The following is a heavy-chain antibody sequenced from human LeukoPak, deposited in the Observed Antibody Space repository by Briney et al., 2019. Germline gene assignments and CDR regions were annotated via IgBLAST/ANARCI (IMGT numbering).Heavy chain of an antibody. Sequence: GGSLRLSCAASGFTVSSNYMSWVRQAPGKGLEWVSVIYSGGSTYYADSVKGRFTISRDNSKNTLYLQMNSLRAEDTAVYYCARDLGAIFPAFDIWGQGTMVTVSS. CDR1: GFTVSSNY. CDR2: IYSGGST. J-gene: IGHJ3*02. D-gene: IGHD3-3*01. V-gene: IGHV3-66*02. CDR3: ARDLGAIFPAFDI.